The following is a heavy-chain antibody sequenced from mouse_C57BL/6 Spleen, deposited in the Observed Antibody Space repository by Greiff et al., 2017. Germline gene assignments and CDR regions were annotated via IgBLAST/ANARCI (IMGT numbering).Heavy chain of an antibody. Sequence: VQLQQSGAELVRPGTSVKVSCKASGYAFTNYLIEWVKQRPGQGLEWIGVINPGSGGTNYNEKFKGKATLTADKSSSTAYMQLISLTSEDSAVYFCARKGANWGPWFAYWGQGTLVTVSA. CDR3: ARKGANWGPWFAY. CDR2: INPGSGGT. CDR1: GYAFTNYL. J-gene: IGHJ3*01. D-gene: IGHD4-1*01. V-gene: IGHV1-54*01.